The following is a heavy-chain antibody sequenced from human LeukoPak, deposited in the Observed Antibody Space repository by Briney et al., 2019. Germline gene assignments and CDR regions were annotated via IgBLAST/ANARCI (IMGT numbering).Heavy chain of an antibody. CDR1: GFTFSSYW. D-gene: IGHD2-21*01. CDR3: ARDVVVGPKSGTLDY. Sequence: GGSLRLSCAASGFTFSSYWMYWVRQAPGKGLVWVSRINSDGSGALYAGSVKGRFTISRDNAKNTLYLQMNSLRADDTAVYFCARDVVVGPKSGTLDYWGQGALVTVSS. V-gene: IGHV3-74*01. CDR2: INSDGSGA. J-gene: IGHJ4*02.